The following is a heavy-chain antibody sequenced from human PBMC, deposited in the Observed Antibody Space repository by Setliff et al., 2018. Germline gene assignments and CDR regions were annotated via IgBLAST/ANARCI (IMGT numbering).Heavy chain of an antibody. CDR2: IWGDGVNK. D-gene: IGHD2-15*01. CDR1: GFTFSTYR. CDR3: ARTCSGSGCYAGLES. J-gene: IGHJ4*02. V-gene: IGHV3-33*08. Sequence: HPGGSLRLSCAASGFTFSTYRMHWVRQAPGKGLEWVAVIWGDGVNKFHADSVKGRFTISRDNSKNTLYLQMNSLRPEDTAVYYCARTCSGSGCYAGLESWGQGTPVTVSS.